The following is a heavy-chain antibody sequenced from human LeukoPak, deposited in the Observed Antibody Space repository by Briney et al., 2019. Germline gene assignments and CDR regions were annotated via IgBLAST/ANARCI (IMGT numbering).Heavy chain of an antibody. CDR2: IYYSGST. Sequence: SETLSLTCTVSGGSISSYYWSWIRQPPGKGLEWIGYIYYSGSTNYNPSLKSRVTISVDTSKNQFSLKLSSVTAADTAVYYCARGVGWVGTYYYGMDVWGQGTTVTVSS. CDR3: ARGVGWVGTYYYGMDV. CDR1: GGSISSYY. J-gene: IGHJ6*02. V-gene: IGHV4-59*01. D-gene: IGHD1-1*01.